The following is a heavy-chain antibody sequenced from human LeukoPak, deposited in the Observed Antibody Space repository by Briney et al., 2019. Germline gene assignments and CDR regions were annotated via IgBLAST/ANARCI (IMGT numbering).Heavy chain of an antibody. V-gene: IGHV4-59*01. CDR3: ARDVGGWYDY. D-gene: IGHD6-19*01. J-gene: IGHJ4*02. CDR1: GGSISSYY. Sequence: SETLSLTCTVSGGSISSYYWSWIRQPPGKGLEWIGYIYYSGSTIYNPSLKSRVTISVDTSKNQFSLKLSSVTAADTAVYYCARDVGGWYDYWGQGTLVTVSS. CDR2: IYYSGST.